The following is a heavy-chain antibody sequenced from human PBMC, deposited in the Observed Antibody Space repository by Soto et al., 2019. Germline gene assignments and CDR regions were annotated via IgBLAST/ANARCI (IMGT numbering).Heavy chain of an antibody. CDR3: ARDRRGSGWYDYFDY. CDR2: IWYDGSNE. D-gene: IGHD6-19*01. J-gene: IGHJ4*02. Sequence: QVQLVESGGGVVQPGRSLRLSCAASGFTFSSYGMHWVRQAPGKGLEWVAVIWYDGSNENYADSVKGRFTISIDNSKNTLYLQINSLRAEDTALYYCARDRRGSGWYDYFDYWGQGTLVTVSS. CDR1: GFTFSSYG. V-gene: IGHV3-33*01.